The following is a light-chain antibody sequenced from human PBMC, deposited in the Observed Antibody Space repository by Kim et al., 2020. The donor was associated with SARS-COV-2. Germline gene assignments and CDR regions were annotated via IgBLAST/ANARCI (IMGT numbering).Light chain of an antibody. V-gene: IGLV1-40*01. Sequence: QRVTISCTGSSSNIGAGYNVPWYQQLPGTAPHLLIYGNSNRPSGVPDRFSGSKSGTSASLAITGLQAEDEADYYCQSYDSSLSGYVFGTGTKVTVL. CDR3: QSYDSSLSGYV. CDR1: SSNIGAGYN. J-gene: IGLJ1*01. CDR2: GNS.